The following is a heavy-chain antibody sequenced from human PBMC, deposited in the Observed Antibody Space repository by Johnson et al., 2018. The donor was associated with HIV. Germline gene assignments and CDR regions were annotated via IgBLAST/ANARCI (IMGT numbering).Heavy chain of an antibody. J-gene: IGHJ3*02. CDR2: ISSSGSTI. V-gene: IGHV3-11*01. CDR3: ARDPSRSPGAFDI. Sequence: QVLLVESGGGVVQPGRSLRLSCAASGFTFSDYYMSWIRQAPGKGLEWVSYISSSGSTIYYADSVKGRFTISRDNSKNTLYLQMNSLRADDTAVYYCARDPSRSPGAFDIWGQGTMVTVSS. CDR1: GFTFSDYY.